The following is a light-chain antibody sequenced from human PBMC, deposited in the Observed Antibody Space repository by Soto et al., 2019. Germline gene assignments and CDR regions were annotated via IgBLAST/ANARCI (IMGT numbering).Light chain of an antibody. CDR2: DAS. V-gene: IGKV1-33*01. Sequence: DIQMTQSPSSLSASVGDRVTITCQASQDISNYLNWYQQKPGKAPKLLIYDASNLETGVPSRFSGSGSGTDFTFHISSLQPADIATYYCQQYDNLPLTFCGGTKGEIK. J-gene: IGKJ4*01. CDR1: QDISNY. CDR3: QQYDNLPLT.